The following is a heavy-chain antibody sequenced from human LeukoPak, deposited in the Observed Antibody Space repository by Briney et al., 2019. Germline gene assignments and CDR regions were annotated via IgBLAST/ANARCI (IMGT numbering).Heavy chain of an antibody. J-gene: IGHJ4*02. CDR2: IKQDGSEK. D-gene: IGHD2-15*01. Sequence: PGGSLRLSCAASGFTFSSYWMSWVRQAPGKGLEWVAIIKQDGSEKYYVDSVKGQFTISRDNAKNSLYLQMNSLRAEDTAVCYCARDGYYFDYWGQGTLVTVSS. CDR3: ARDGYYFDY. V-gene: IGHV3-7*01. CDR1: GFTFSSYW.